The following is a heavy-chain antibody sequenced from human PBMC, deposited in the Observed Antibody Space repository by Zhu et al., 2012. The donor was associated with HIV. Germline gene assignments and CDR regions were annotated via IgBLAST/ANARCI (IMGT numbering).Heavy chain of an antibody. D-gene: IGHD3-10*01. Sequence: EAQLVESGGGLVQPGGSLRLSCAASGFTFRTYWMHWVRQVPGKGLVWVSRTNEDGSRIDYADSVKGRFTISRDNAKNTLYLQMNSLRVEDTAVYYCGRDLGGSGSYWGQGTLVTVSS. CDR3: GRDLGGSGSY. V-gene: IGHV3-74*01. CDR1: GFTFRTYW. J-gene: IGHJ4*02. CDR2: TNEDGSRI.